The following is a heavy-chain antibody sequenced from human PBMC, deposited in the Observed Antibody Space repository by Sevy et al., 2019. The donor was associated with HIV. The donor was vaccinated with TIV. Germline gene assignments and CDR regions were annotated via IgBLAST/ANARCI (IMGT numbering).Heavy chain of an antibody. D-gene: IGHD1-26*01. J-gene: IGHJ4*02. CDR2: IRYDGSNK. V-gene: IGHV3-30*02. Sequence: GGSLRLSCAASGFIFSNYAMHWVRQAPGQGLEWLAFIRYDGSNKHYADSVKGRFTISRDNSKNTLYLQMNSLRAEDTAVYYCAGAGMGAKGFDYWGQGTLVTVSS. CDR3: AGAGMGAKGFDY. CDR1: GFIFSNYA.